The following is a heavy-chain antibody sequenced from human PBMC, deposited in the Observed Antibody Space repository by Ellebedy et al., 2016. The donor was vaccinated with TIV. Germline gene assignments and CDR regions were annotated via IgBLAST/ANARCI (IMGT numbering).Heavy chain of an antibody. V-gene: IGHV3-30*04. Sequence: GESLKISCAVSGFTFSTYPMHWVRQAPGKGLEWVAGIPYDASNEYYADSVKGRFTISRDDSKNTLHLQVNSLRAEDTAVYYCARGQFAFTGPGDSAVDYWGQGTLVTVSS. D-gene: IGHD2-21*02. CDR1: GFTFSTYP. J-gene: IGHJ4*02. CDR3: ARGQFAFTGPGDSAVDY. CDR2: IPYDASNE.